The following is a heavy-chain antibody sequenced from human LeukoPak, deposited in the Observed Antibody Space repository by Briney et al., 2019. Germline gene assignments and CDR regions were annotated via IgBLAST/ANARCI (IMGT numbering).Heavy chain of an antibody. CDR1: GYTLTELS. V-gene: IGHV1-24*01. J-gene: IGHJ4*02. CDR2: FDPEDGET. CDR3: ARDHCSSTSCYTLGGFDY. D-gene: IGHD2-2*02. Sequence: ASVRVSCKVSGYTLTELSMHWVRPAPGKGLEWMGGFDPEDGETIYAQKFQGRVTMTEDTSTDTAYMELSSLRSEDTAVYYCARDHCSSTSCYTLGGFDYWGQGTLVTVSS.